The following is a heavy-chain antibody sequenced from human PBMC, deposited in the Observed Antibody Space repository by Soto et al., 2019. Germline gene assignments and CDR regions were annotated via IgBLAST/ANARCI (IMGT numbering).Heavy chain of an antibody. CDR1: GFTFDDYA. D-gene: IGHD3-9*01. CDR3: VKDITRYFDAFDY. V-gene: IGHV3-9*01. CDR2: ITWHSGSI. Sequence: EVQLVESGGGLVQPGRSLRLSCAASGFTFDDYAMHWVRQAPGKGLEWVSGITWHSGSIGYADSVKGRFTISRDNAKNAPYLQMNSLRAEDTALYHCVKDITRYFDAFDYWGQGTLVTVSS. J-gene: IGHJ4*02.